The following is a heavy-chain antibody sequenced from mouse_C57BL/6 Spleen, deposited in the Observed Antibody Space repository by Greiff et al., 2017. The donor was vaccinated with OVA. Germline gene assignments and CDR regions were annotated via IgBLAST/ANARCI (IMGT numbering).Heavy chain of an antibody. CDR3: ATGGSSNGGFAY. J-gene: IGHJ3*01. CDR2: IEPSDSYT. CDR1: GYTFTSYW. Sequence: VQLQQPGAELVMPGASVKLSCKASGYTFTSYWMHWVKQRPGQGLEWIGEIEPSDSYTNYNQKFKGKSTLTVDKSSSTAYMQLSSLTSEDSAVYYCATGGSSNGGFAYWGQGTLVTVSA. D-gene: IGHD1-1*01. V-gene: IGHV1-69*01.